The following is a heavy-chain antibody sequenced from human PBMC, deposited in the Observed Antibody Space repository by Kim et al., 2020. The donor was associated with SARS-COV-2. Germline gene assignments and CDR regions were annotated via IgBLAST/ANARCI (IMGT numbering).Heavy chain of an antibody. CDR3: ARAGGYLYAHIDY. CDR2: IFSGGST. J-gene: IGHJ4*02. V-gene: IGHV3-66*01. D-gene: IGHD3-22*01. Sequence: GGSLRLSCAASGFTVSSNYMSWVRQAPGKGLEWVSVIFSGGSTYYADSVKGRFTISRDNSKNTLYLQMNSLRAEDTAVYYCARAGGYLYAHIDYWGQGPLVTVSS. CDR1: GFTVSSNY.